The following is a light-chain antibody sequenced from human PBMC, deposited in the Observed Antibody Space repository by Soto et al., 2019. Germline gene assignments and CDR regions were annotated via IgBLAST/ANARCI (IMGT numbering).Light chain of an antibody. J-gene: IGLJ2*01. CDR3: AAWDDSLNGPI. Sequence: QSVLTQAPSASGTPGQRVTISCSGSASNVAVNTVNLYQQLPGTAPKLLIYLNNQRPSGVPDRFSGSKSGASASLAISGLRSEDEADYYCAAWDDSLNGPIFGGGTKLTVL. V-gene: IGLV1-44*01. CDR2: LNN. CDR1: ASNVAVNT.